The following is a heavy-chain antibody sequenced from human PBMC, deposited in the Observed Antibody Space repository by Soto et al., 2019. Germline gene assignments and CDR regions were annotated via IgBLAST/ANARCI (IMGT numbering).Heavy chain of an antibody. CDR1: GGSIDKSNYF. J-gene: IGHJ4*02. CDR3: ARLGWGDGDSDY. Sequence: HLQLQESGPGLVKPSETLSLTCSVSGGSIDKSNYFWGWIRQPPGKGLEWIGSILYSGTTSYNSSLKSRVTISVDTSRNQFSLTLTSVTAADTAVYYCARLGWGDGDSDYWGQGTLVTVSS. V-gene: IGHV4-39*01. CDR2: ILYSGTT. D-gene: IGHD2-21*01.